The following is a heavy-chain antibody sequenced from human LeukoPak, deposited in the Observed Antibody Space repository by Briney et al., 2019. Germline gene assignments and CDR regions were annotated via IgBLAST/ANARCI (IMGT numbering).Heavy chain of an antibody. Sequence: GESLKISGMGSRYRFTSYWIGWVRPMTGKGLEWMGSIYPGDSDPRYSPSFQGQVTISADKSISTAYLQWSSLKASDTAMYYCARGRATRRFDYWGQGTLVTVSS. V-gene: IGHV5-51*01. CDR1: RYRFTSYW. CDR3: ARGRATRRFDY. CDR2: IYPGDSDP. J-gene: IGHJ4*02. D-gene: IGHD1-26*01.